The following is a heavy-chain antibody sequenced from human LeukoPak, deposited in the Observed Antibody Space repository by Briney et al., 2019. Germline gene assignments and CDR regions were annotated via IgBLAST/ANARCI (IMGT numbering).Heavy chain of an antibody. J-gene: IGHJ4*02. Sequence: SVKVSCTASGGTFSSYAISWVRQAPGQGLERMGGIIPIFGTANNAQKFQGRVTITADESTSTAYMELSSLRSEDTAVYYCASLGDYYDSSGYYLDWGQGTLVTVSS. V-gene: IGHV1-69*13. CDR2: IIPIFGTA. CDR3: ASLGDYYDSSGYYLD. D-gene: IGHD3-22*01. CDR1: GGTFSSYA.